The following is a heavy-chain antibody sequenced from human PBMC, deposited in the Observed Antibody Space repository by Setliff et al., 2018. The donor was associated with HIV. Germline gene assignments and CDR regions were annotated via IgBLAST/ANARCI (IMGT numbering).Heavy chain of an antibody. V-gene: IGHV3-74*01. D-gene: IGHD6-13*01. J-gene: IGHJ3*02. Sequence: GGSLRLSCAASGFTFSSYWMHWVRQAPGKGLLWVSRISSDGSSTSYADSVKGRFPITRDNAKNTLYRQMNSLGAEDTAVYYCARDSLHQLGTRAFDIWGQGTMVTVSS. CDR3: ARDSLHQLGTRAFDI. CDR1: GFTFSSYW. CDR2: ISSDGSST.